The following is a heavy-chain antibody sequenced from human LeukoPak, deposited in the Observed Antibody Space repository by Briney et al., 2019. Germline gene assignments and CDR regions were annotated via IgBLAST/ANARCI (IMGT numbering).Heavy chain of an antibody. J-gene: IGHJ5*02. CDR2: IRYDGSNK. V-gene: IGHV3-30*02. CDR1: GFTFSSYG. CDR3: AKDRAHYYDSSGSSFNWFDP. D-gene: IGHD3-22*01. Sequence: VQPGGSLRLSCAASGFTFSSYGMHWVRQAPGKGLEWVAFIRYDGSNKYYADSVKGRFTISRDNSKNTLYLQMNSLRAEDTAVYYCAKDRAHYYDSSGSSFNWFDPWGQGTLVTVSS.